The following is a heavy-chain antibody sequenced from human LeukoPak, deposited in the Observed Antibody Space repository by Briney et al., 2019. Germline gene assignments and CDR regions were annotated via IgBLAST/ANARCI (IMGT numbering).Heavy chain of an antibody. Sequence: GGSLRLSCAASGFTFSSYAMHWVRQAPGKGLEWVAIISSDGTNKYYADSVKGRFTISRDNSKNTLYVRMHSLRPEDTAVYYCARDGYSYNDYGGIDYWGQGTLVTVSS. CDR1: GFTFSSYA. J-gene: IGHJ4*02. CDR3: ARDGYSYNDYGGIDY. D-gene: IGHD5-12*01. V-gene: IGHV3-30*01. CDR2: ISSDGTNK.